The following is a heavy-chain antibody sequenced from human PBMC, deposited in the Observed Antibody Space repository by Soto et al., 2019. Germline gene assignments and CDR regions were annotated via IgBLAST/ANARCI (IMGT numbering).Heavy chain of an antibody. Sequence: EVQLVESGGGLVQPGGSLRLSCAASGFTFSSYSMNWVRQAPGKGLEWVSYISSSSSTIYYADSVKGRFTISRDNAKNSLYLQMNSLRAEDTAVYYCARDLGSCSSTSCYLYCDYWGQGTLVTVSS. J-gene: IGHJ4*02. CDR2: ISSSSSTI. CDR1: GFTFSSYS. CDR3: ARDLGSCSSTSCYLYCDY. V-gene: IGHV3-48*01. D-gene: IGHD2-2*01.